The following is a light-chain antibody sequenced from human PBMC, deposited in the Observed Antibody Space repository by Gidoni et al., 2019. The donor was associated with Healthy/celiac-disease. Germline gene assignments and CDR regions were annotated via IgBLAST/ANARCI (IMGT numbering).Light chain of an antibody. CDR2: KAS. J-gene: IGKJ1*01. Sequence: DIQMTQSPSTLSASVGDRVTITCRARQSIGSWLAWYQQKPGNAPNLLIYKASYLESGVPSRFSGHGSGTQFTLTISSLQPDDFATYHCQHYNSLWTFXQXTKVEIK. CDR1: QSIGSW. V-gene: IGKV1-5*03. CDR3: QHYNSLWT.